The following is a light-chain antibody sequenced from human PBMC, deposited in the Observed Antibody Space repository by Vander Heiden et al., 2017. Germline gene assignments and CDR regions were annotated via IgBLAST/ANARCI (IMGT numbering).Light chain of an antibody. Sequence: EILLTQSPATLSFSLGERATLSCRASQSVSSYLAWYQQRPGQAPRLLIYDASNRATGIPARFSGSGSGTDFTLTISSLEPEDFAVYYCQQRSNWPPYTFGQGTKLEIK. CDR3: QQRSNWPPYT. V-gene: IGKV3-11*01. CDR1: QSVSSY. J-gene: IGKJ2*01. CDR2: DAS.